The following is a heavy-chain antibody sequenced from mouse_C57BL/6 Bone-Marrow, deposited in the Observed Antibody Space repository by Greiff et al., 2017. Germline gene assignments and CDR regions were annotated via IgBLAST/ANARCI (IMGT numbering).Heavy chain of an antibody. J-gene: IGHJ3*01. V-gene: IGHV5-17*01. Sequence: EVQVVESGGGLVKPGGSLKLSCAASGFTFSDYGMHWVRQAPEKGLEWVAYISSGSSTIYYADTVKGRFTISRDNAKNTLFLQMPSLRYEDTAMYYCEPGDYDEASAWFAYWGQGTLVTVSA. CDR2: ISSGSSTI. CDR1: GFTFSDYG. CDR3: EPGDYDEASAWFAY. D-gene: IGHD2-4*01.